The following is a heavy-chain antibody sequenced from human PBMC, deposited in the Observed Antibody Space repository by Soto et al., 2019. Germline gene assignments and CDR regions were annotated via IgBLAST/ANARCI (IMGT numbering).Heavy chain of an antibody. V-gene: IGHV3-30-3*01. D-gene: IGHD2-15*01. J-gene: IGHJ5*02. CDR3: ARVSALRAFDP. CDR2: ISYDGSNK. Sequence: QVQLVESGGGVVQPGRSLRLSCAASGFTFSSYAMHWVRQAPGKGLEWVALISYDGSNKYYGDSVKGRFTISRDNSKNTLYLQMNSLIAEDTAVYYGARVSALRAFDPWGQGTLVTVSS. CDR1: GFTFSSYA.